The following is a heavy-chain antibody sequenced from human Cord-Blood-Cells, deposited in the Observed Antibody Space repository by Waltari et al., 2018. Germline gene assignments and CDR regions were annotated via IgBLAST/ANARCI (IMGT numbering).Heavy chain of an antibody. D-gene: IGHD6-19*01. CDR1: GLTFSNAW. J-gene: IGHJ3*02. CDR3: TTGPKCLVNDSFDI. V-gene: IGHV3-15*01. CDR2: IKSKTDGGTT. Sequence: EVQLVESGGGLVKPGGSLRLTCAASGLTFSNAWISWVRQAPGKGLAWVGRIKSKTDGGTTYYSAPVKGRFTISRDDSKNTLYLQMNSLKTEDTAVYYCTTGPKCLVNDSFDIWGQGTMVTVSS.